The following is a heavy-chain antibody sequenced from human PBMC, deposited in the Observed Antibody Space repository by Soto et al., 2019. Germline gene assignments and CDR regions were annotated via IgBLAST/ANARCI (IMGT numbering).Heavy chain of an antibody. CDR2: ISAYNGNT. CDR1: GYTFTSYG. D-gene: IGHD3-3*01. V-gene: IGHV1-18*01. Sequence: ASVKVSCKASGYTFTSYGISWVRQAPGQGLEWMGWISAYNGNTNYAQKLQGRVTITTDTSTSTAYMELRSLRPEDTAVYYCASGGDYDFWSGHNWFDPWGQGTLVTVSS. CDR3: ASGGDYDFWSGHNWFDP. J-gene: IGHJ5*02.